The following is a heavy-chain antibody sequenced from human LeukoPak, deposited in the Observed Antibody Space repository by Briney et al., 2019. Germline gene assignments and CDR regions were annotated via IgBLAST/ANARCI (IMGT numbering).Heavy chain of an antibody. V-gene: IGHV4-61*02. CDR1: GGSISSGSYY. J-gene: IGHJ4*02. Sequence: PSQTLSLTCTVPGGSISSGSYYWSWIRQPAGKGLEWIGRIYTSGSTNYNPSLKSRVTISVDTSKNQFSLKLSSVTAADTAVYYCARGRYDFWSGYYPFDYWGQGTLVTVSS. CDR2: IYTSGST. D-gene: IGHD3-3*01. CDR3: ARGRYDFWSGYYPFDY.